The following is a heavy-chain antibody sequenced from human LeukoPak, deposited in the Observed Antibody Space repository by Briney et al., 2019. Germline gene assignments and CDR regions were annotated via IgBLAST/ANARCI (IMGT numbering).Heavy chain of an antibody. CDR1: GGSISSYY. D-gene: IGHD3-10*01. CDR2: IYYSGST. Sequence: SETLSLTCTVSGGSISSYYWSWIRQPPGKGLEWIGYIYYSGSTNYNPSLKSRVTISVDTSKNQFSLKLSSVTVADTAVYYCASNYYGSGSLDYWGQGNLVTVSS. CDR3: ASNYYGSGSLDY. V-gene: IGHV4-59*08. J-gene: IGHJ4*02.